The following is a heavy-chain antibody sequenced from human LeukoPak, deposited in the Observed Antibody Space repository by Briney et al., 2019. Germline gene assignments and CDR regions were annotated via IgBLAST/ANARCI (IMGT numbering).Heavy chain of an antibody. CDR1: GGSISSYY. D-gene: IGHD5-12*01. J-gene: IGHJ4*02. Sequence: SETLSLTCTVSGGSISSYYWNWIRQPPGKGLEWIGYIYYSGSANYNPSLKSRVTISVDTSKNQVSLKLSSVTAADTAVYYCAGTYSGYVSFDYWGQGTLVTVSS. CDR3: AGTYSGYVSFDY. CDR2: IYYSGSA. V-gene: IGHV4-59*12.